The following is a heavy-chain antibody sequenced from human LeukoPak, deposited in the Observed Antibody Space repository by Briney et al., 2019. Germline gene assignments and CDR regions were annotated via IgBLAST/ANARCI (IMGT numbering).Heavy chain of an antibody. Sequence: GGSLRLSCAASGFTFSDYYMSWIRQAPGTGLEWVSYISSSGSTIYYADSVKGRFTISRDNAKSSLYLQMNSLRAEDTAVYYCARDVSSGWYGDYFDYWGQGTLVTVSS. CDR2: ISSSGSTI. V-gene: IGHV3-11*04. CDR1: GFTFSDYY. D-gene: IGHD6-19*01. J-gene: IGHJ4*02. CDR3: ARDVSSGWYGDYFDY.